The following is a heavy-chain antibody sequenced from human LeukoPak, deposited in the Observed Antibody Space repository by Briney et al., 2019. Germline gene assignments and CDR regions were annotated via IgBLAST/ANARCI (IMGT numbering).Heavy chain of an antibody. J-gene: IGHJ3*02. D-gene: IGHD3-3*01. CDR2: ISSSSSYI. CDR3: ARGSLRRTNDAFDI. V-gene: IGHV3-21*01. CDR1: GFTFSSYS. Sequence: GGSLRLSCAASGFTFSSYSMNWVRQAPGKGLEWVSSISSSSSYIYYADSVKGRFTISRDNAKNSLYLQMNSLRAEDTAVYYCARGSLRRTNDAFDIWGQGTMVTVSS.